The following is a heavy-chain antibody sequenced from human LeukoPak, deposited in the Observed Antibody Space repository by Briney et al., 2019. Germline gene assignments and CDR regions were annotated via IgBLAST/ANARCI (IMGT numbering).Heavy chain of an antibody. Sequence: PGGSLRLSCAASGFTVSSNYMSWVRQAPGKGLEWVSVIYSGGSTYYADSVKGRFTISRDNSKNTLYLQMNSLRAEDTAVYYCAREPYYYDSSGYHERYFDYWGQGTLLTVSS. J-gene: IGHJ4*02. CDR2: IYSGGST. CDR1: GFTVSSNY. V-gene: IGHV3-66*01. CDR3: AREPYYYDSSGYHERYFDY. D-gene: IGHD3-22*01.